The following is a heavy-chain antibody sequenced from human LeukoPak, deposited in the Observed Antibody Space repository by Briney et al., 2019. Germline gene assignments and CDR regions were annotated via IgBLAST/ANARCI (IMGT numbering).Heavy chain of an antibody. J-gene: IGHJ4*02. D-gene: IGHD6-13*01. V-gene: IGHV3-7*01. Sequence: GGSLRLSCAASEFTFSGYWMNWVRQAPGKRPEWVVNINQDGSEKHYVDSVKGRFTISRDNAKNSLFLQMNSLRVEDTAVFYCARDGFVGAADYWGQGTLVTVSS. CDR3: ARDGFVGAADY. CDR2: INQDGSEK. CDR1: EFTFSGYW.